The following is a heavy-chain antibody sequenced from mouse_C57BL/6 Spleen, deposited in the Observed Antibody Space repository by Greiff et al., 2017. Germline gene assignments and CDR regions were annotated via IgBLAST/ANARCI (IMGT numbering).Heavy chain of an antibody. Sequence: VQLQEPGAELVRPGSSVKLSCKASGYTFTSYWMHWVKQRPRQGLEWIGNIDPSDSETHYNQKFKGKATLTVDKSSSTAYMQLSSLTSEDSAVDYCASRYGSSHYYAIDYWGQGTSLTVSS. D-gene: IGHD1-1*01. CDR3: ASRYGSSHYYAIDY. J-gene: IGHJ4*01. V-gene: IGHV1-52*01. CDR1: GYTFTSYW. CDR2: IDPSDSET.